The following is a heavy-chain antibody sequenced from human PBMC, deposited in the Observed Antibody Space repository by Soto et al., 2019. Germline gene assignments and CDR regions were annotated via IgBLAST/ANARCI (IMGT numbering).Heavy chain of an antibody. Sequence: GGSLRLSCAASGFTFSSYSMNWVRQAPGKGLEWVSSISSSSSYIYYADSVKGRFTISRDNAKNSLYLQMNSLRAEDTAVYYCARALPTMGTDAFDIWGQGTMVTVSS. V-gene: IGHV3-21*01. CDR3: ARALPTMGTDAFDI. CDR1: GFTFSSYS. D-gene: IGHD5-18*01. J-gene: IGHJ3*02. CDR2: ISSSSSYI.